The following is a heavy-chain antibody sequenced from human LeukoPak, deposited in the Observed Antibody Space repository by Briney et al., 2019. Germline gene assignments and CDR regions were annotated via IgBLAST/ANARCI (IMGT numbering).Heavy chain of an antibody. CDR1: GGSISSSSDY. V-gene: IGHV4-39*01. CDR2: IYYSGST. J-gene: IGHJ5*02. CDR3: ARHDGPRVYSEFDP. D-gene: IGHD6-13*01. Sequence: SETLSLTCTVSGGSISSSSDYSGWIRQPPGKGLEWIGSIYYSGSTYNNPSLKSRVTISVDTSKNQFSLKLSSVTAADTAVYYCARHDGPRVYSEFDPWGQGTLVTVSS.